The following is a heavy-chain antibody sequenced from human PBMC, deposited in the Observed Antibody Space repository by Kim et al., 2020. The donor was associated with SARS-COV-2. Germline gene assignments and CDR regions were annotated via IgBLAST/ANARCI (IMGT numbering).Heavy chain of an antibody. V-gene: IGHV3-30-3*01. CDR1: GFTFSSYA. CDR2: ISYDGSNK. Sequence: GGSLRLSCAASGFTFSSYAMHWVRQAPGKGLEWVAVISYDGSNKYYADSVKGRFTISRDNSKNTLYLQMNSLRAEDTAVYYCASVWYYDFWSGYFLWDYFDYWGQGTLVTVSS. D-gene: IGHD3-3*01. CDR3: ASVWYYDFWSGYFLWDYFDY. J-gene: IGHJ4*02.